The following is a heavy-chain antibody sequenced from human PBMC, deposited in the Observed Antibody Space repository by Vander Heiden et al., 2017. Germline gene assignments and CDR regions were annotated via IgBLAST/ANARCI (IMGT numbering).Heavy chain of an antibody. CDR2: IYPGDSDT. CDR1: GYRFPSYS. CDR3: ARQGSGLTGYSEGDY. Sequence: VQLVPSGAGVKKPGAALKSTCKGCGYRFPSYSLGWGRQMPGKGLEWMGIIYPGDSDTRYSPSFQGQVTISADKSISTAYLQWSSLKASDTAMYYCARQGSGLTGYSEGDYWGQGTLVTVSS. J-gene: IGHJ4*02. V-gene: IGHV5-51*01. D-gene: IGHD3-9*01.